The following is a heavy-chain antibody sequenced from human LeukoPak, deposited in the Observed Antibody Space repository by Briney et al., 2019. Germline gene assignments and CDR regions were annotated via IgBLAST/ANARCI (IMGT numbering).Heavy chain of an antibody. CDR3: VKGAVVVAATRIFDY. J-gene: IGHJ4*02. CDR2: ISSNGGST. V-gene: IGHV3-64D*06. D-gene: IGHD2-15*01. CDR1: GFTFSSYA. Sequence: PGGSLRLSCSASGFTFSSYAMHWVRQAPGKGLEYVSAISSNGGSTYYADPVKGRFTISRDNSKNTLYLQMSSLRAEDTAVYYCVKGAVVVAATRIFDYWGQGTLVTVSS.